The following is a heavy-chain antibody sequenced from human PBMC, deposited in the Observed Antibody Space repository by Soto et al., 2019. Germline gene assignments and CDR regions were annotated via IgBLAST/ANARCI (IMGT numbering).Heavy chain of an antibody. CDR3: ARVLSDYGDLHFDY. Sequence: SETLSLTCAVSGGSISSSNWWSWVRQPPGKGLEWIGEIYHSGSTNYNPSLKSRVTISVDKSKNQFSLKLSSVTAADTAVYYCARVLSDYGDLHFDYWGQGTLVTVSS. V-gene: IGHV4-4*02. CDR1: GGSISSSNW. CDR2: IYHSGST. D-gene: IGHD4-17*01. J-gene: IGHJ4*02.